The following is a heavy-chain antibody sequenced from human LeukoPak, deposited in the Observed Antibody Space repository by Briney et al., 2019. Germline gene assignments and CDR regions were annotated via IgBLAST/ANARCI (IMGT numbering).Heavy chain of an antibody. Sequence: GWSLRLSCAASGFTFSSYAMHWVRQAPGKGLEWVAVISFDGSNNYYADSVKGRFTISRDNSMNTLYLKMNSLRAGDTSVYYCARSKYSGSYYGIDYWGQGTLVTVSS. CDR2: ISFDGSNN. CDR3: ARSKYSGSYYGIDY. CDR1: GFTFSSYA. D-gene: IGHD1-26*01. V-gene: IGHV3-30*01. J-gene: IGHJ4*02.